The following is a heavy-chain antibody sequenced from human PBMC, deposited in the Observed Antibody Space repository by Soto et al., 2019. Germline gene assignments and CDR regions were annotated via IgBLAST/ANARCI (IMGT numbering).Heavy chain of an antibody. CDR1: GGSISSYY. CDR2: IYYSGST. V-gene: IGHV4-59*01. CDR3: ARAINVAVPNWFDP. Sequence: SETLSLTCTVSGGSISSYYWSWIRQPPGKGLEWIGYIYYSGSTNYNPSLKSRVTISVDTSKNQFSLKLSSVTAADTAVYYCARAINVAVPNWFDPWGQGTLVTVSS. D-gene: IGHD6-19*01. J-gene: IGHJ5*02.